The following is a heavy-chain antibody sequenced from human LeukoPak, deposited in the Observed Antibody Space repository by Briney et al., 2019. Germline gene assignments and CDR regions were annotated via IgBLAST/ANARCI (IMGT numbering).Heavy chain of an antibody. CDR2: IWYGGSNK. CDR1: GFTFSSYG. V-gene: IGHV3-30*02. J-gene: IGHJ4*02. CDR3: AKSSNYGSGARPDYYFDY. Sequence: GGSLRLSCAASGFTFSSYGMLWVRQAPGKGLEWVAVIWYGGSNKYYADSVKGRFTISRDNSKNTLYLQMNSLRAEDTAVYYCAKSSNYGSGARPDYYFDYWGQGTLVTVSS. D-gene: IGHD3-10*01.